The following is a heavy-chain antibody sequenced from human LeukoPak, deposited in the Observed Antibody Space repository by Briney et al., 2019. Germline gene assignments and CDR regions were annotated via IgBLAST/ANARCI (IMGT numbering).Heavy chain of an antibody. J-gene: IGHJ4*02. CDR3: VRGSPTMIVAS. Sequence: SETLSLTCTVSGGSISSYYWSWIRQPPGKGLEWIGYIYYSGSTNYNPSLKSRVTISVDTSKNQFSLKLSSVTAADTAVYYCVRGSPTMIVASWGQGTLVTASS. V-gene: IGHV4-59*01. D-gene: IGHD3-22*01. CDR2: IYYSGST. CDR1: GGSISSYY.